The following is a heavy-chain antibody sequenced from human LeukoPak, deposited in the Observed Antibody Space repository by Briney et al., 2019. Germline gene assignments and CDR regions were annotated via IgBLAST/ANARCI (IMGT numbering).Heavy chain of an antibody. J-gene: IGHJ4*02. Sequence: GASVKVSCKASGYTFTSYGIAWVRQAPGQGLEWMGWISAYNGNTDYAQKLQGRVTMTTDTSTSTAYMELRSLRSDDTAVYYCARDYDYVWGSYRHTPDYWGQGTLVTVSS. V-gene: IGHV1-18*01. CDR1: GYTFTSYG. CDR2: ISAYNGNT. D-gene: IGHD3-16*02. CDR3: ARDYDYVWGSYRHTPDY.